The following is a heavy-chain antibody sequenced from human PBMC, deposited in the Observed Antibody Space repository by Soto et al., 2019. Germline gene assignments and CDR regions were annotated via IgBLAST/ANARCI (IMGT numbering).Heavy chain of an antibody. V-gene: IGHV3-49*03. Sequence: GGSLRLSCTASGFTFGDYAMSWFRQAPGKGLEWVGFIRSKAYGGTTEYAASVKGRFTISRDDSKSIAYLQMNSLKTEDTAVYYCTRDYIWGSYRYEIDYWGQGTLVTVSS. CDR3: TRDYIWGSYRYEIDY. J-gene: IGHJ4*02. D-gene: IGHD3-16*02. CDR2: IRSKAYGGTT. CDR1: GFTFGDYA.